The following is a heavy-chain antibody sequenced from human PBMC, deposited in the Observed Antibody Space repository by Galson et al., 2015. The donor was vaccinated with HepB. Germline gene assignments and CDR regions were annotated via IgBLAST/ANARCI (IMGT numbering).Heavy chain of an antibody. J-gene: IGHJ4*02. V-gene: IGHV3-23*01. CDR2: ISGSGGST. Sequence: SLRLSCAASGFTFSSYAMSWVRQAPGKGLEWVSAISGSGGSTYYADSVKGRFTISRDNSKNTLYLQMNSLRAEDTAVYYCAKSRPGYYDSSGYYQTQKYYFDYWGQGTLVTVSS. D-gene: IGHD3-22*01. CDR1: GFTFSSYA. CDR3: AKSRPGYYDSSGYYQTQKYYFDY.